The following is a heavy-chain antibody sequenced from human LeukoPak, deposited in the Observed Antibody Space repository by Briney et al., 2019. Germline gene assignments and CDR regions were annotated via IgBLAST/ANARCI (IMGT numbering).Heavy chain of an antibody. J-gene: IGHJ3*02. CDR2: IIPIFGTA. V-gene: IGHV1-69*05. D-gene: IGHD2-2*01. CDR3: ARAHCSSTSCYRNDAFDI. Sequence: ASVKVSCKASGGTFSSYAISWVRQAPGQGLEWMGGIIPIFGTANYAQKFQGRVTITTDESTSTAYMELSSLRSEDTAVYYCARAHCSSTSCYRNDAFDIWGQGTMVTVSS. CDR1: GGTFSSYA.